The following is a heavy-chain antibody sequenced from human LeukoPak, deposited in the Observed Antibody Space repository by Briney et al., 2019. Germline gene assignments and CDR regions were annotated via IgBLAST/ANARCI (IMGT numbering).Heavy chain of an antibody. CDR1: GFTFSNYA. CDR2: ISSSGSTI. Sequence: GGSLRLSCAASGFTFSNYAMSWVRQAPGKGLEWVSYISSSGSTIYYADSVKGRFTISRDNAKNSLYLQMNSLRAEDTAVYYCAREVTDYYYYYMDVWGKGTTVTVSS. CDR3: AREVTDYYYYYMDV. J-gene: IGHJ6*03. V-gene: IGHV3-11*01.